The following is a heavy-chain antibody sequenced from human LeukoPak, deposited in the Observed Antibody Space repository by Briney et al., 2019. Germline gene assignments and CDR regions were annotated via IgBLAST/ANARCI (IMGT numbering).Heavy chain of an antibody. V-gene: IGHV3-53*01. Sequence: GGSLRLSCAASGFTFMTYWMSWVRQAPGKGLEWVSIIYSGGSTFYADSVKGRFTISRDNSKNTLYLQMNSLRAEDTAVYYCARGGSYLSAFDIWGQGTMVTVSS. D-gene: IGHD1-26*01. CDR2: IYSGGST. J-gene: IGHJ3*02. CDR3: ARGGSYLSAFDI. CDR1: GFTFMTYW.